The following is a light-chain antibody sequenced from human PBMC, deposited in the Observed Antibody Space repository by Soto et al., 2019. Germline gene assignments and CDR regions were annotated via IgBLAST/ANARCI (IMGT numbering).Light chain of an antibody. J-gene: IGLJ1*01. V-gene: IGLV2-23*02. CDR2: EVA. CDR1: NSDLGSFNF. Sequence: LTQPASVSGSPGQSITISCTRTNSDLGSFNFVSWYQQHPGKAPKVMIYEVAKRPSGISDRFSGSKSGNTASLTISGLQVEDEADYYCCSDAGTSSYLFGTGTKVTVL. CDR3: CSDAGTSSYL.